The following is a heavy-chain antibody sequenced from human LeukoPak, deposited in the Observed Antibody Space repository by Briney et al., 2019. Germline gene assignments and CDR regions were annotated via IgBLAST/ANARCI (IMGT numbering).Heavy chain of an antibody. CDR2: IYYSGST. D-gene: IGHD1-7*01. CDR1: GGSISSSGFY. CDR3: AREASFVFDNWNYAYYFDY. V-gene: IGHV4-39*07. J-gene: IGHJ4*02. Sequence: SETLSLTCTVSGGSISSSGFYWGWLRQPPGKGREWIGSIYYSGSTYYDPSLKSRVTISVDTSKNQFSLKLSSVTAADTAVYYCAREASFVFDNWNYAYYFDYWGQGTLVTVSS.